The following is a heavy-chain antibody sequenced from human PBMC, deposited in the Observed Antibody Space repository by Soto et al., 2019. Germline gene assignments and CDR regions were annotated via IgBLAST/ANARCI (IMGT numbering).Heavy chain of an antibody. CDR3: ARKTPGSSGIDY. Sequence: ASVKVSCKASGGAFSSYSISWVLQAPGQGLEWMGGIIPIFGTANYAQKFQGRVTITADESTSTAYMELSSLRSEDTAVYYCARKTPGSSGIDYWGQGTLVTVSS. CDR2: IIPIFGTA. V-gene: IGHV1-69*13. CDR1: GGAFSSYS. D-gene: IGHD3-10*01. J-gene: IGHJ4*02.